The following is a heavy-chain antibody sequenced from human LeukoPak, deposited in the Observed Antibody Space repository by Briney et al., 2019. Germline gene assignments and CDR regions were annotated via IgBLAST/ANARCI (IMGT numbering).Heavy chain of an antibody. Sequence: GASVKVSCKASGYTFTSYDINWVRQAPGKGLEWMGGFDPEDGETIYAQKFQGRVTMTEDTSTDTAYMELSSLRSEDTAVYYCATDFYGSGSYYTSDLAVWGQGTLVTVSS. CDR1: GYTFTSYD. V-gene: IGHV1-24*01. CDR3: ATDFYGSGSYYTSDLAV. CDR2: FDPEDGET. J-gene: IGHJ4*02. D-gene: IGHD3-10*01.